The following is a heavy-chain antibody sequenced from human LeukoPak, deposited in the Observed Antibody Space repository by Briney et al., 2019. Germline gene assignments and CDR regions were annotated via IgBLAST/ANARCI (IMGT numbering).Heavy chain of an antibody. CDR3: ARGQWLVDY. J-gene: IGHJ4*02. CDR2: INHSGST. D-gene: IGHD6-19*01. Sequence: SETLSLTCAVYGGSFSGYYWSWIRQPPGEGLEWIGEINHSGSTNYNPSLKSRVTISVDTSKNQFSLKLSSVTAADTAVYYCARGQWLVDYWGQGTLVTVSS. CDR1: GGSFSGYY. V-gene: IGHV4-34*01.